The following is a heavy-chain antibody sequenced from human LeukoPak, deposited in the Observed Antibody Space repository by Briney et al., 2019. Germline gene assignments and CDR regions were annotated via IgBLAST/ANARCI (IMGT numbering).Heavy chain of an antibody. CDR2: IFHSGTT. D-gene: IGHD6-19*01. CDR1: GVSITTNNW. Sequence: SETLSLTCAVSGVSITTNNWWSWVRQPPGKGLEWIGEIFHSGTTNYNPSLKSRVTISVDKSKNQFSLKLSPVTAADTAVYYCAREGSRYSSGWTDYFDYWGQGTLVTVSS. V-gene: IGHV4-4*02. J-gene: IGHJ4*02. CDR3: AREGSRYSSGWTDYFDY.